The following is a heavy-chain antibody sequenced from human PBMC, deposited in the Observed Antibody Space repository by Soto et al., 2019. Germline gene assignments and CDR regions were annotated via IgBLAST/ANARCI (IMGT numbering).Heavy chain of an antibody. CDR2: IIPIFGTA. V-gene: IGHV1-69*13. CDR3: ARDQPTEDIVLMVYANDAFDI. CDR1: GGTFSSYA. D-gene: IGHD2-8*01. J-gene: IGHJ3*02. Sequence: GASVKVSCKASGGTFSSYAISWVRQAPGQGLEWMGGIIPIFGTANYAQKFQGRVTITADESTSTAYMELSSLRSEDTAVYYCARDQPTEDIVLMVYANDAFDIWGQGTMVT.